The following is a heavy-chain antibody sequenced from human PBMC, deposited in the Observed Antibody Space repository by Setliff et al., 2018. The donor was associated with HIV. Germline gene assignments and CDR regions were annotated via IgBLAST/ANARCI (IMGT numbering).Heavy chain of an antibody. J-gene: IGHJ4*02. V-gene: IGHV4-38-2*01. D-gene: IGHD3-10*01. CDR3: ARHLWFYYVAESYGYFDY. CDR1: SYSISSGYY. CDR2: IYHSGST. Sequence: SETLSLTCAVSSYSISSGYYWGWIRQPPGKGLEWIGNIYHSGSTYYNPSLKSRVTISVDTSKNQFSLKLSSVTAADTAVYYCARHLWFYYVAESYGYFDYWGQGSLVTVSS.